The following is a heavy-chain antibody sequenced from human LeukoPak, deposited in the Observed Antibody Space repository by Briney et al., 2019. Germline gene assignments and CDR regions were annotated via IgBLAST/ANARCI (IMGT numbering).Heavy chain of an antibody. J-gene: IGHJ5*02. Sequence: GGSLRLSCAASGFTFSSYAMHWVRQAPGKGLEWVAVISYDGSNKYYADSVKGRFTISRDNSKNTLYLQMNSLRAEDTAVYYCASEVPNGSSPTNWFDPWGQGTLVTVSS. CDR3: ASEVPNGSSPTNWFDP. V-gene: IGHV3-30*04. D-gene: IGHD6-6*01. CDR1: GFTFSSYA. CDR2: ISYDGSNK.